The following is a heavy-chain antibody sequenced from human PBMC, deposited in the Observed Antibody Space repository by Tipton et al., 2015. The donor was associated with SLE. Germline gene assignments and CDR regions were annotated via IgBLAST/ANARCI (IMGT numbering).Heavy chain of an antibody. CDR2: MYSGGST. CDR1: GFTVSSNY. D-gene: IGHD3-16*01. Sequence: VQLVQSGGGLVQPGGSLRLSCAASGFTVSSNYMSWVRQAPGKGLEWVSVMYSGGSTYYADSVKGRFTVSRDNSKNTLYLQMNSLRGEDTAVYYCARDGGNTWPDDAFDLWGQGTMVTVSS. V-gene: IGHV3-53*04. CDR3: ARDGGNTWPDDAFDL. J-gene: IGHJ3*01.